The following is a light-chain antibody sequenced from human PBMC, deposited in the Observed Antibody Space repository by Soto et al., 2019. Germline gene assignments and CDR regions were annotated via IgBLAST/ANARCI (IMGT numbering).Light chain of an antibody. V-gene: IGLV8-61*01. Sequence: QTVVTQEPSFSVSPGGTVTLTCDLSSASVSTSYYPSWYQQTPGQAPRTLIYNTNTRSSGVPDRFSGSILGNKAALTITGAQADDESDYYCVLYMGGGIPLSGGGTKLTVL. CDR2: NTN. CDR1: SASVSTSYY. CDR3: VLYMGGGIPL. J-gene: IGLJ3*02.